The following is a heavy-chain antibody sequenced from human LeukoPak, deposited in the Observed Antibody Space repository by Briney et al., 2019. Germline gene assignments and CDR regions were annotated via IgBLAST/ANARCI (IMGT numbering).Heavy chain of an antibody. D-gene: IGHD3-10*01. CDR3: ARVATMVRVPLDALDI. J-gene: IGHJ3*02. CDR2: INSDGSST. V-gene: IGHV3-74*01. Sequence: SGGSLRLSCAASGXTFSSYWMYWVRQAPGKGLVWVSRINSDGSSTSYADSVTGRFTISRDNAKNSLYLQMNSLRAEDTAVYYCARVATMVRVPLDALDIWGQGTMVSVSS. CDR1: GXTFSSYW.